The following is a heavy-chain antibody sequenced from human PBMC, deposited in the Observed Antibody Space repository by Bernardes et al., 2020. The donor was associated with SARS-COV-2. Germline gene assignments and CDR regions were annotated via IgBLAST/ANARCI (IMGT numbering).Heavy chain of an antibody. J-gene: IGHJ4*02. CDR1: GFTVSSNY. D-gene: IGHD1-26*01. V-gene: IGHV3-53*01. CDR3: ARLTDGNYYNY. CDR2: IYSGGRT. Sequence: GGSLRLSCVASGFTVSSNYMSWVRQAPGKGLEWVSVIYSGGRTKYADSVKGRFTISRDNSKNTLYLQMNSLRAEDTAVYYCARLTDGNYYNYWGQGTLVTVSS.